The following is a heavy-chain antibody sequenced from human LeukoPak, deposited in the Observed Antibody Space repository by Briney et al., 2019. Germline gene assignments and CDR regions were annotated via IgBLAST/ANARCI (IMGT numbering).Heavy chain of an antibody. D-gene: IGHD3-10*01. CDR3: ARAGPMIRGPFDP. V-gene: IGHV4-39*01. CDR2: IYYSGST. J-gene: IGHJ5*02. Sequence: SETLSLTCTVSGGSISSSSYYWGWIRQPPGKGLEWIGSIYYSGSTYYNPSLKSRVPISVDTSKNQFSLKLSSVTAADTAVYYCARAGPMIRGPFDPWGQGTLVTVSS. CDR1: GGSISSSSYY.